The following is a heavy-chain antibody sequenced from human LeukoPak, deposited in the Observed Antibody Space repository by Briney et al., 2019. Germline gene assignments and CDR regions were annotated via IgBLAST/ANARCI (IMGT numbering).Heavy chain of an antibody. CDR3: ARGSIAVAGTFRY. CDR1: GFVFTSYG. D-gene: IGHD6-19*01. V-gene: IGHV1-18*01. J-gene: IGHJ4*02. CDR2: ISANDGKI. Sequence: ASVKVSCKASGFVFTSYGFTWVRQAPGQGLEWMGWISANDGKIHYSERHQGRITMTTDTVTSTAYMELRSLRSDDTAVYYCARGSIAVAGTFRYWGQGTLVTVSS.